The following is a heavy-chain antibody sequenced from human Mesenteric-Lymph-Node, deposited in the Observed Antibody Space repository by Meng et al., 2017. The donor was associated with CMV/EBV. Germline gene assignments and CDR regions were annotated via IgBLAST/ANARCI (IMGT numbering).Heavy chain of an antibody. V-gene: IGHV3-74*01. CDR1: GFTFSSYW. J-gene: IGHJ4*02. CDR2: ISSDGSIT. D-gene: IGHD3-10*01. Sequence: GESLKISCAASGFTFSSYWMHWVRQAPGKGLVWVSRISSDGSITTYADSVKGRFTISRDNAKNMLDLQMNSLTADDTAVYYCARVHYYGSGMRKYYFDHWGQGTLVTVSS. CDR3: ARVHYYGSGMRKYYFDH.